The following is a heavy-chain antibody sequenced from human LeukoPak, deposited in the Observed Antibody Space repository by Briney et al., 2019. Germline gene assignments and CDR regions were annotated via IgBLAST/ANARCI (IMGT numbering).Heavy chain of an antibody. CDR3: ARVNLRGSNYNWFDP. V-gene: IGHV1-69*08. J-gene: IGHJ5*02. CDR2: ITPVIETA. CDR1: GGTFLSHT. D-gene: IGHD3-10*01. Sequence: SVKVSCKTSGGTFLSHTFRWVRQAPGKGLEWMGKITPVIETANYAQTLQGRVSIYADKSTTTVYMDLSGLRPDDTAVYYCARVNLRGSNYNWFDPWGQGTRVTVSS.